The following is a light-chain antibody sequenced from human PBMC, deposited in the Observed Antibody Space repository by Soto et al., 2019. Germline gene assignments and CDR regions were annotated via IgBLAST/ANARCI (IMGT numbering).Light chain of an antibody. CDR1: SSDVGGYNY. J-gene: IGLJ1*01. V-gene: IGLV2-14*01. CDR2: DVS. CDR3: SSYTSSSSYV. Sequence: QSALTQPASVSGSPGQSITISCTGTSSDVGGYNYVSWYQQHPGKAPKLMIYDVSNRPSGVSNRFSCSKSGNTASLTISGLQAEYEGDYYCSSYTSSSSYVFGSGTKVTVL.